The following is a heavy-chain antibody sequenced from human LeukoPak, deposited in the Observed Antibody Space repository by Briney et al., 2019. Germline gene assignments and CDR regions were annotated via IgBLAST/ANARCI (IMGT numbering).Heavy chain of an antibody. CDR3: ARGETSSYDY. CDR2: IYSGGNT. Sequence: AGGSLRLSCAASGFTVSINYMSWVRPAPGKGLEWVSVIYSGGNTYYADSVKGRFTISRDNSKNTVYLQMNSLGAEDTAVYYCARGETSSYDYWGQGTLVTVSS. CDR1: GFTVSINY. D-gene: IGHD2-2*01. V-gene: IGHV3-53*01. J-gene: IGHJ4*02.